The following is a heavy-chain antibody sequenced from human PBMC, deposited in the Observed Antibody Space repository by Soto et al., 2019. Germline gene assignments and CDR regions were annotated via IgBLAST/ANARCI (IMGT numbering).Heavy chain of an antibody. D-gene: IGHD4-17*01. Sequence: VQSGPDLKRPGASMKVSCKASGYTFTSYGISWVRQAPGQGLEWMAWISPLKGRTQYSQKAQGRVTLSTDTSSNTAYMEMTTLRVDDTAVYYCAMDYGDRPEYFKHWGQGILVTVS. CDR3: AMDYGDRPEYFKH. V-gene: IGHV1-18*04. J-gene: IGHJ1*01. CDR2: ISPLKGRT. CDR1: GYTFTSYG.